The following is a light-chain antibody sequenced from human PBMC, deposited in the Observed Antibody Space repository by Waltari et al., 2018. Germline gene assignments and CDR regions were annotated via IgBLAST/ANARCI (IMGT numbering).Light chain of an antibody. CDR1: QSVGRY. Sequence: ELVLTQSPGTLSLYPGERATLSCTASQSVGRYLAWYQQKPGQAPRLLIYGASTRATGIPDRFSGSGSGTDFSLIISRLEPEDFAVYFCQKYEALPATFGQGTKVEIK. CDR2: GAS. CDR3: QKYEALPAT. V-gene: IGKV3-20*01. J-gene: IGKJ1*01.